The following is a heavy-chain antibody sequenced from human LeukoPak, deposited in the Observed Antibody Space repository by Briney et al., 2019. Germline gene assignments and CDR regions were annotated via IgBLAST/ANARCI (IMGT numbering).Heavy chain of an antibody. CDR2: INPSGGST. Sequence: ASVKVSCKASGYTFTSYYMHWVRQAPGQGLEWMGIINPSGGSTSYAQKFQGRVTMTRDTSTSTVYMELSSLRSEDTAVYYCARDSATHNYGDPRVPDYFDYWGQGTLVTVSS. CDR1: GYTFTSYY. CDR3: ARDSATHNYGDPRVPDYFDY. D-gene: IGHD4-17*01. J-gene: IGHJ4*02. V-gene: IGHV1-46*01.